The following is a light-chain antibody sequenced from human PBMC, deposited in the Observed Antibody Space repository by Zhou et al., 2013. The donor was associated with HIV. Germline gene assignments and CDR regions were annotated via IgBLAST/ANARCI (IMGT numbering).Light chain of an antibody. J-gene: IGKJ1*01. CDR3: QQFDNLPWT. CDR2: DAS. CDR1: QDITKD. Sequence: DIVMTQSPSSLSASVGDNVTITCQASQDITKDLSWYHQKPGKVPKVLIYDASTLDSGVPLRFNGSGSGTEFTLTINNLQPEDVGIYFCQQFDNLPWTFGQGT. V-gene: IGKV1-33*01.